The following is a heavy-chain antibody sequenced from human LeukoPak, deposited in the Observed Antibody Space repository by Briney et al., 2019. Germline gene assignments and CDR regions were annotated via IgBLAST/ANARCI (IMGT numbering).Heavy chain of an antibody. Sequence: SVKVSCKASGGTFSSYAISWVRQAPGQGLEWKGGIIPIFGTANYAQKFQGRVTITADQSTSTAYMELSSLRSDDTAVYYCARDPSRNYGDPSPFDYWGQGTLVTVSS. J-gene: IGHJ4*02. CDR1: GGTFSSYA. CDR3: ARDPSRNYGDPSPFDY. CDR2: IIPIFGTA. V-gene: IGHV1-69*01. D-gene: IGHD4-17*01.